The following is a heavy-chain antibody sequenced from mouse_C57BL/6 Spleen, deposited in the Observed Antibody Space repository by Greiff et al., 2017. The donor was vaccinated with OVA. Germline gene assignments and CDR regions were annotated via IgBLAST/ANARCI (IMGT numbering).Heavy chain of an antibody. CDR3: ARGVADY. D-gene: IGHD1-1*01. CDR1: GYTFTDYY. J-gene: IGHJ2*01. CDR2: INPNNGGT. V-gene: IGHV1-26*01. Sequence: VQLQQSGPELVKPGASVKISCKASGYTFTDYYMNWVKQSHGKSLEWIGDINPNNGGTSYNQKFKGKATLTVDKSSSTAYMERRSLTSEDSAVYYCARGVADYWGQGTTLTVSS.